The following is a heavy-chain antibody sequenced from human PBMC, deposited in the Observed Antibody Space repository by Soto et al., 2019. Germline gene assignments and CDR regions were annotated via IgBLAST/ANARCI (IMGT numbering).Heavy chain of an antibody. Sequence: QVQLQQWGAGLLKPSETLSLTCAVYGGSFSGYYWSWIRQPPGKGLEWIGEINHSGSTNYNPSLKSRVTISVDTSKNQFSLKLSSVTAAATAVYYCARGSSIAARQHYYYGMDVWGQGTTVTVSS. J-gene: IGHJ6*02. CDR2: INHSGST. D-gene: IGHD6-6*01. V-gene: IGHV4-34*01. CDR1: GGSFSGYY. CDR3: ARGSSIAARQHYYYGMDV.